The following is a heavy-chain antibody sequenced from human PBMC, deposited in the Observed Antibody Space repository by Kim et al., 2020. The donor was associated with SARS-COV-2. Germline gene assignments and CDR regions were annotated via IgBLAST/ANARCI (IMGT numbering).Heavy chain of an antibody. CDR3: VKDSNLEPRLYGMDV. J-gene: IGHJ6*02. CDR1: GFTFNKFG. Sequence: GGSLRLSCSAFGFTFNKFGMSWVRQAPGKGLEWVSSISARGGARYYADSVKGRCSISRDNSMNTVSLQINSLRAEDTAKYYCVKDSNLEPRLYGMDVWGQGTTIIVSS. CDR2: ISARGGAR. D-gene: IGHD3-10*01. V-gene: IGHV3-23*01.